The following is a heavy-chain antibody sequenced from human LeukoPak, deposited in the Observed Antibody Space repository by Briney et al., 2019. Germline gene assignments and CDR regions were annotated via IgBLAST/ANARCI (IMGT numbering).Heavy chain of an antibody. CDR1: GYSFTSCW. Sequence: KVSCKGSGYSFTSCWISWVRQMPGKGLEWMGRIDPSDSYTNYSPSFQGHVTISADKSISTAYLQWSSLKASDTAMYYCARLAGDAFDIWGQGTMVTVSS. J-gene: IGHJ3*02. V-gene: IGHV5-10-1*01. CDR2: IDPSDSYT. CDR3: ARLAGDAFDI.